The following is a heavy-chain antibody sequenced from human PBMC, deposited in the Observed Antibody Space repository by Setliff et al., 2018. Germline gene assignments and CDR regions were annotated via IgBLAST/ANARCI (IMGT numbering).Heavy chain of an antibody. CDR3: ASRTTGPGGWFDF. D-gene: IGHD1-1*01. V-gene: IGHV4-39*01. CDR2: IYYSGTT. Sequence: SETLSLTCTVSGGSISIYYWGWIRQPPGKGLEWIGTIYYSGTTYYNPSLKSRVTISIDTSKNQFSLNLNSATAADTAVYYCASRTTGPGGWFDFWGQGSLVTVSS. J-gene: IGHJ5*01. CDR1: GGSISIYY.